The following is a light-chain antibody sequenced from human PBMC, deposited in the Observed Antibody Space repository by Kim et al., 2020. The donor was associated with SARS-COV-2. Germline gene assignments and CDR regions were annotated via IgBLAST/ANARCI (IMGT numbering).Light chain of an antibody. J-gene: IGKJ1*01. CDR3: QQYSSSPAT. CDR2: GAS. Sequence: SPGERATLSCRASQSVSSNYFGWYQQQPGQAPRLLIYGASSRAAGIPDRFSGSGSGTDFTLTSTRLEPEDFAVYYCQQYSSSPATFGQGTKVDIK. CDR1: QSVSSNY. V-gene: IGKV3-20*01.